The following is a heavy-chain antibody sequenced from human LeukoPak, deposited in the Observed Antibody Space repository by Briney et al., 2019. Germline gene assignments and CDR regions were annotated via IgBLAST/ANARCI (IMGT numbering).Heavy chain of an antibody. CDR1: GYNLTNYW. D-gene: IGHD6-6*01. Sequence: GESLKISCKGSGYNLTNYWIGWVRQMPGKGLEWMGIIYLGDSDTKYSPSFQGQVTISADKSISTAYLQWSSLKASDTAMYYCARDRVRIEYSSSSPFDYWGQGTLVTVSS. CDR2: IYLGDSDT. CDR3: ARDRVRIEYSSSSPFDY. V-gene: IGHV5-51*01. J-gene: IGHJ4*02.